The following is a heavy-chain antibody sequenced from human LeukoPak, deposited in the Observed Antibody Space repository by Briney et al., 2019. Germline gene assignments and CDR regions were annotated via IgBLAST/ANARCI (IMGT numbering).Heavy chain of an antibody. CDR3: ARVPRGEWATPTTDY. CDR1: GFTFRDHS. J-gene: IGHJ4*02. D-gene: IGHD3-10*01. Sequence: GGSLRLSCAASGFTFRDHSMKWVRQAPGKGLEWVSFLSSTSGAIYYADSVKGRFTISRDDAKNSLYLQMNSLRPEDTAVYYCARVPRGEWATPTTDYWGQGTLVTVSS. V-gene: IGHV3-48*01. CDR2: LSSTSGAI.